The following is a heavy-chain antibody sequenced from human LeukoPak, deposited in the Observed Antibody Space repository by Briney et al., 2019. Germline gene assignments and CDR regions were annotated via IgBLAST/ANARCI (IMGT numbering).Heavy chain of an antibody. Sequence: PGGSLRLSCAASGFTFSSYGMHWVRQAPGKGLEGVAFIRYDGSNKYYADSVKGRFTISRDNSKNTLYLQMNSLRAEDTAVYYCIVVPAAMWGRYGMDVWGQGTTVTVSS. CDR2: IRYDGSNK. J-gene: IGHJ6*02. D-gene: IGHD2-2*01. V-gene: IGHV3-30*02. CDR1: GFTFSSYG. CDR3: IVVPAAMWGRYGMDV.